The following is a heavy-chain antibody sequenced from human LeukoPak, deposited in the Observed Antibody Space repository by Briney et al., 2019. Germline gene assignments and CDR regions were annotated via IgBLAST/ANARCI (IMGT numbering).Heavy chain of an antibody. CDR3: AVGVTRFDY. J-gene: IGHJ4*02. CDR1: GFPFSSYW. CDR2: ISYDGSNK. D-gene: IGHD1-26*01. V-gene: IGHV3-30*03. Sequence: GGSLRLSCAASGFPFSSYWMTWVRQAPGRGLEWVAIISYDGSNKYYTDSVKGRFTISRDNSKNTLYLQMNSLRAEDTAVYYCAVGVTRFDYWGQGTLVTVSS.